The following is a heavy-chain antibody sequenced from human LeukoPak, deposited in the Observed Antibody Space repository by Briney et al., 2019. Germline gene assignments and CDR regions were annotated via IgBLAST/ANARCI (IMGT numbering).Heavy chain of an antibody. CDR2: INWNGGST. J-gene: IGHJ5*02. CDR1: GFTFDDYG. Sequence: GGSLRLSCAASGFTFDDYGMSWVRQAPGKGLEWVSGINWNGGSTGYADSVKGRFTISRDNAKNSLYLQMNSLRAEDTALYYCAIGSIPENWFDPWGQGTLVTVSS. CDR3: AIGSIPENWFDP. V-gene: IGHV3-20*04.